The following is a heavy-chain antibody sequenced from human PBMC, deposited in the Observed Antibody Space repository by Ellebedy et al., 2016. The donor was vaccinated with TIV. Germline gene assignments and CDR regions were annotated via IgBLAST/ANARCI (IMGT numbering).Heavy chain of an antibody. D-gene: IGHD3-9*01. CDR1: GGSISGYY. V-gene: IGHV4-34*01. J-gene: IGHJ5*02. CDR2: INHSGST. Sequence: SETLSLTCTVSGGSISGYYWSWIRQPPGKGLEWIGEINHSGSTNYNPSLKSRVTISVDTSKNQFSLKLSSVTAADTAVYYCARGGNYDILTGYYWNWFDPWGQGTLVTVSS. CDR3: ARGGNYDILTGYYWNWFDP.